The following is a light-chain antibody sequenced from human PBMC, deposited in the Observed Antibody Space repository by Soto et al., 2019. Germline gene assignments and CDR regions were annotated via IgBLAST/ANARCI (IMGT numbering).Light chain of an antibody. CDR3: GTWDTSLNAGV. Sequence: QSVLTQPPSVSAAPGQKVTISCSGSSSNIGNNYVSWYQQVPGTVPRLLIYDNNKRPSGTPSRFSGSKSGTSATLGITGRQTGDEADYFCGTWDTSLNAGVFGGGTQLTVL. CDR1: SSNIGNNY. J-gene: IGLJ2*01. CDR2: DNN. V-gene: IGLV1-51*01.